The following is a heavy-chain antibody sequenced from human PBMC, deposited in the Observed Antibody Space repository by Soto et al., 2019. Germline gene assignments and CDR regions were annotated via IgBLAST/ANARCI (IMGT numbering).Heavy chain of an antibody. CDR3: ARDICGIATAGRGVGAFXI. V-gene: IGHV4-59*01. Sequence: SETLSLTCTVSGGSISSYYWSWIRQPPGKGLEWIGYIYYSGSTNYNPSLKSRVTISVDTSKNQFSLKLSSVTAADTAVYYCARDICGIATAGRGVGAFXIWGQGTMVTVS. CDR1: GGSISSYY. J-gene: IGHJ3*02. D-gene: IGHD6-13*01. CDR2: IYYSGST.